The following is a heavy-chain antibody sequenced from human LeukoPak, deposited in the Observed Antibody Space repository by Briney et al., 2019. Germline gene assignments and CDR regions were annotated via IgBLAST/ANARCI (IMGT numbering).Heavy chain of an antibody. CDR2: IIGNGGAT. Sequence: GALRLPCAASGFTFSSYGMSWVRQAPGKGLEWVSAIIGNGGATYYADSVKGRFTISRDNSKNTVYLQMDSLRAEDTAIYYCAKGGLSLFGHWGQGTLVTVSS. CDR1: GFTFSSYG. J-gene: IGHJ4*02. V-gene: IGHV3-23*01. D-gene: IGHD3-10*01. CDR3: AKGGLSLFGH.